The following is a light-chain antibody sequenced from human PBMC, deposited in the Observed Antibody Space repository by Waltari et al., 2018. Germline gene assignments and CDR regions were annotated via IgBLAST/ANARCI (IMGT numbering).Light chain of an antibody. J-gene: IGKJ3*01. CDR3: QQANSFPT. CDR1: QYIGTW. V-gene: IGKV1-12*01. Sequence: DNQMTQSPSSVSASVGDRVTISCRASQYIGTWLAWYQQRPGKAPKLLTYGASVLQSGVPSRFSGSGSWTDFTLTISSLQPEDFATYYCQQANSFPTFGPGTKVDVK. CDR2: GAS.